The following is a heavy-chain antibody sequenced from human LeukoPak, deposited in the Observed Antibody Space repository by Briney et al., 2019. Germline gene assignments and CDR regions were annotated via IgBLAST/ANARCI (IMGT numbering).Heavy chain of an antibody. Sequence: GGSLRLSCVASGFSFITYAMHWVRQAPGKGLEWVAVISYDGTNKYYADSVKGRFTISRDNSKNTVYLQMNSLRAEDTAVYYCAKSGTGDYFDYWGQGTLVTVSS. CDR2: ISYDGTNK. D-gene: IGHD1-26*01. CDR1: GFSFITYA. J-gene: IGHJ4*02. CDR3: AKSGTGDYFDY. V-gene: IGHV3-30*18.